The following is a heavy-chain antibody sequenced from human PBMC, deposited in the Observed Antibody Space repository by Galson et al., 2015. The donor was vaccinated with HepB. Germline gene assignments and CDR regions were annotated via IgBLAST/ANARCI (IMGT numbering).Heavy chain of an antibody. CDR3: ARDHGSSSWQYYYYGMDV. V-gene: IGHV3-64*01. J-gene: IGHJ6*02. CDR2: ISSNGGST. Sequence: SLRLSCAASGFTFSSYAMHWVRQAPGKGLEYVSAISSNGGSTYYANSVKGRFAISRDNSKNTLYLQMGSLRAEDMAVYYCARDHGSSSWQYYYYGMDVWGQGTTVTVSS. CDR1: GFTFSSYA. D-gene: IGHD6-13*01.